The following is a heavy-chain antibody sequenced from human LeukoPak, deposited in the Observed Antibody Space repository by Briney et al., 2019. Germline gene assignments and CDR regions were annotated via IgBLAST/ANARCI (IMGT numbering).Heavy chain of an antibody. CDR1: GGTFSSYA. CDR3: ARGPRAALRFGEFKD. J-gene: IGHJ4*02. D-gene: IGHD3-16*01. Sequence: GSSVKVSCKASGGTFSSYAISWVRQAPGQGLEWMGGIIPIFGTANYAQKFQGRVTVTADESTSTAYMELSSLRSEHTAVYYCARGPRAALRFGEFKDWGQGTLVTVSS. CDR2: IIPIFGTA. V-gene: IGHV1-69*01.